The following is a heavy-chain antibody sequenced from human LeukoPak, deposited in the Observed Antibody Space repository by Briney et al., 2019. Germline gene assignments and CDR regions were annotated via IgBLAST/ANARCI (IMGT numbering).Heavy chain of an antibody. CDR3: ARVGWKGYCSSTSCPRFWYFDL. J-gene: IGHJ2*01. V-gene: IGHV4-4*07. CDR2: IYTSGST. CDR1: GGSISSYY. Sequence: SEPLSLTCTVSGGSISSYYWSWLRQPAGKGLEWIGRIYTSGSTNYNPSLKSRVTMSVDTSKNQFSLKLSSVTAADTAVYYCARVGWKGYCSSTSCPRFWYFDLWGRGTLVTVSS. D-gene: IGHD2-2*01.